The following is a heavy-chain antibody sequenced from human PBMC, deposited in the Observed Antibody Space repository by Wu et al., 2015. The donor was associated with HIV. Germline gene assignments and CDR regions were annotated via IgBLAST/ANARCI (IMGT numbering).Heavy chain of an antibody. CDR3: ARAWVTRKDTAMVYDY. Sequence: QVHLVQSGAEVKQPGASVTVSCKTSGYNFASYYIHWVRQAPGQGPEWMGKINPNGGSTDYSQTFQGRVTVTSDTSTSTVYMELSGLRSEDTAVYYCARAWVTRKDTAMVYDYWGQGTLVTVSS. CDR2: INPNGGST. D-gene: IGHD5-18*01. J-gene: IGHJ4*02. V-gene: IGHV1-46*01. CDR1: GYNFASYY.